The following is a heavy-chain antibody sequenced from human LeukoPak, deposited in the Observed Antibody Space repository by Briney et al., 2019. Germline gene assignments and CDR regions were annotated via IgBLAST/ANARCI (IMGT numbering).Heavy chain of an antibody. CDR2: ISAYNGNT. D-gene: IGHD6-19*01. CDR3: ARWVGYSSGWYGGYYYMDV. J-gene: IGHJ6*03. V-gene: IGHV1-18*01. CDR1: GYTFTSYG. Sequence: ASVKVSCKASGYTFTSYGISWVRQAPGQGLEWMGWISAYNGNTNYAQKLQGRVTMTTDTSTSTAYMEPRSLRSDDTAVYYCARWVGYSSGWYGGYYYMDVWGKGTTVTVSS.